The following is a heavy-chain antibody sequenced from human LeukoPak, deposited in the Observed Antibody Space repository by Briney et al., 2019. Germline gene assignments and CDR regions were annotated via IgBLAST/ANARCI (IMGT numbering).Heavy chain of an antibody. CDR3: ATSFGPVIAAAGTGAD. V-gene: IGHV3-23*01. CDR1: GFTFSSYA. D-gene: IGHD6-13*01. CDR2: IPDGSSNT. Sequence: GGSLRLSCAASGFTFSSYAMSWVRQTPGKGLEWVSTIPDGSSNTYYADSVKGRFTISRDNSKNTLYLQMNSLRAEDTAVYYCATSFGPVIAAAGTGADWGQGTLVTVSS. J-gene: IGHJ4*02.